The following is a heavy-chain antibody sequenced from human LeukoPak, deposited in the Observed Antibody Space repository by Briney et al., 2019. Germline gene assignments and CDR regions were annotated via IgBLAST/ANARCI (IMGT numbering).Heavy chain of an antibody. CDR3: ARRPSVGWFDP. Sequence: PSETLSLTCAVYGGSFSGYYWGWIRQPPGKGLEWIGEINHSGSTNHNPSLKSRVTISVDTSKNQFSLKLSSVTAADTAVYYCARRPSVGWFDPWGQGTLVTVSS. J-gene: IGHJ5*02. V-gene: IGHV4-34*01. CDR1: GGSFSGYY. CDR2: INHSGST.